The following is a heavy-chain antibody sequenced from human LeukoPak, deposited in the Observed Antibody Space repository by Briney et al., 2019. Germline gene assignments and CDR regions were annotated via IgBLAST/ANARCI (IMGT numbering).Heavy chain of an antibody. CDR2: MKQDGSEK. J-gene: IGHJ4*02. CDR3: ARGGSVGGSFDSSGYYPDY. D-gene: IGHD3-22*01. Sequence: GGSLRLSCAGSGFTFSSYWMNWVRQAPGKGPEWVANMKQDGSEKYYVDAVKGRFTISRDNAKNSLYLQMNSLRAEDTAVYYCARGGSVGGSFDSSGYYPDYWGQGTLVTVSS. CDR1: GFTFSSYW. V-gene: IGHV3-7*02.